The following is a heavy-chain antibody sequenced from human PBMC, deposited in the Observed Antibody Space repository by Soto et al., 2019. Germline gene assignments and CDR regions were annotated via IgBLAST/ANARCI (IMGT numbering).Heavy chain of an antibody. V-gene: IGHV3-53*01. Sequence: EGSLRLTCAASGLTVSSNYMSWGRQAPGKGLEWVAGIYSGGSTYYADSVKGRFTISRDNSKNTLYLQMNSLRAEDTAVYYCARARSYYGSGTPRADAFDIWGQGTMVTVSS. CDR3: ARARSYYGSGTPRADAFDI. D-gene: IGHD3-10*01. CDR2: IYSGGST. J-gene: IGHJ3*02. CDR1: GLTVSSNY.